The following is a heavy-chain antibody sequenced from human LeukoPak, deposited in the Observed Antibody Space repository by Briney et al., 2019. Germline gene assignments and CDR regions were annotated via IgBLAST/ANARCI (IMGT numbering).Heavy chain of an antibody. V-gene: IGHV1-69*01. Sequence: ASVKVSCKTSGGTFSSYAISWVRQAPGQGLEWMGAIIPIFGSTNYPQKFQGRVTITADESTSTAYMELSRLRSEDTAVYYCARHNGDYGGYYYYGMDVWGQGTTVTVSS. J-gene: IGHJ6*02. CDR3: ARHNGDYGGYYYYGMDV. CDR1: GGTFSSYA. CDR2: IIPIFGST. D-gene: IGHD4-17*01.